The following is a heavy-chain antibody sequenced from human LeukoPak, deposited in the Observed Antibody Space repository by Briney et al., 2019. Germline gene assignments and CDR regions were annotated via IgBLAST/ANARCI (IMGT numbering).Heavy chain of an antibody. CDR2: ISGDGGST. D-gene: IGHD2-2*01. J-gene: IGHJ3*02. V-gene: IGHV3-43*02. CDR1: GFTFDDYA. Sequence: PGGSLRLSCAASGFTFDDYAMHWVRQAPGKGLEWVSLISGDGGSTYYAGSVKGRFTISRDNKKNSLYLKMNSLRTEDTALYYCAKGGYCSSTSCYVEGFAEAFDIWGQGTMVTVSP. CDR3: AKGGYCSSTSCYVEGFAEAFDI.